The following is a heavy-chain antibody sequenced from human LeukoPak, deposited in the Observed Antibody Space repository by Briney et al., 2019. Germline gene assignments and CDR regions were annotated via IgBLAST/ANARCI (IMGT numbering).Heavy chain of an antibody. Sequence: GGSLRLPCAASGFTFSYIYMTWVRQAPGKGLECVSRVYSDGSTYYSDSVKGRFTISRHNSKNTLYLQMNILRTEDTTVYYCARGQTRGGTPGLGFDPWGQGTLVTVSS. D-gene: IGHD1-1*01. CDR2: VYSDGST. CDR1: GFTFSYIY. V-gene: IGHV3-53*04. J-gene: IGHJ5*02. CDR3: ARGQTRGGTPGLGFDP.